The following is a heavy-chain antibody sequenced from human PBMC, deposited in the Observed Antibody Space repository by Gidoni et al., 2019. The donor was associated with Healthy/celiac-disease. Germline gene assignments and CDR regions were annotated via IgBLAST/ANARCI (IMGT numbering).Heavy chain of an antibody. Sequence: QVQLQQWGAGLLKPSETLSLTCAVYGGSFSGYYWSWIRQPPGKGLEWIGEINHSGSTNYNPSLKSRVTISVDTSKNQFSLKLSSVTAADTAVYYCARGRTAPRDTYYPSPFDPWGQGTLVTVSS. CDR2: INHSGST. CDR1: GGSFSGYY. D-gene: IGHD3-10*01. J-gene: IGHJ5*02. CDR3: ARGRTAPRDTYYPSPFDP. V-gene: IGHV4-34*01.